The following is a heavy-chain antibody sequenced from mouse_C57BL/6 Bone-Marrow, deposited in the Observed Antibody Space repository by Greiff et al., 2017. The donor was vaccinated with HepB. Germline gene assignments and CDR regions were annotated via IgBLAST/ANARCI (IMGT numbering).Heavy chain of an antibody. CDR1: GFNINDDY. CDR2: IDPENGDT. CDR3: TKPEIYYGNYFGWVFAY. D-gene: IGHD2-1*01. Sequence: EVKLMESGAELVRPGASVKLSCTASGFNINDDYMHWVKQRPEQGLEWIGWIDPENGDTEYAPTFQGRATLTADTSSNTAYLQLSSLTSEYTAVYYFTKPEIYYGNYFGWVFAYWGQGTLGTVSA. V-gene: IGHV14-4*01. J-gene: IGHJ3*01.